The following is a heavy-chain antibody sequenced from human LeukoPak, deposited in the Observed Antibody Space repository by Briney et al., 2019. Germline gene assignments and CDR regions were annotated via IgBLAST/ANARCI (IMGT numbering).Heavy chain of an antibody. CDR1: GGTFSSYA. CDR3: ARDLTMVRGVHYYYYYMDV. Sequence: GASVKVSCKASGGTFSSYAISWVRQAPGQGLEWMGRIIPIFGTANYAQKFQGRVTITTDESTSTAYMELSSLRSEDTAVYYCARDLTMVRGVHYYYYYMDVWGKGTTVTVSS. CDR2: IIPIFGTA. V-gene: IGHV1-69*05. J-gene: IGHJ6*03. D-gene: IGHD3-10*01.